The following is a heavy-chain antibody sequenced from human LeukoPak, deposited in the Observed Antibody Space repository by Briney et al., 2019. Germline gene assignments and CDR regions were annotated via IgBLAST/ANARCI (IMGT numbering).Heavy chain of an antibody. V-gene: IGHV3-7*01. CDR2: IKQDGSEK. Sequence: GGSLRLSCAASGFTFSSYWMSWVGQAPGKGLEWVANIKQDGSEKYYVDSVKGRFTISRDNAKNSLYLQMNSLRAEDTAVYYCVKVTAAGFVDHWGQGTLVTVSS. D-gene: IGHD6-13*01. J-gene: IGHJ4*02. CDR3: VKVTAAGFVDH. CDR1: GFTFSSYW.